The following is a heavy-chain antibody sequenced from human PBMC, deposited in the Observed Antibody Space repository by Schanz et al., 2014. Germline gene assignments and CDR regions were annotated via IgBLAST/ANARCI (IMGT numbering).Heavy chain of an antibody. V-gene: IGHV3-23*01. CDR3: AKDGPGGSGSYSADGGMDV. CDR2: ISGGDVTT. Sequence: EVHLLASGGGLVPPGGSLRLSCAASGFNFSDYAMCWVRQAPGKGLEWVSAISGGDVTTNYTNSVKGRFANSRDNSKSALYLQMNSLRAEDTAVYYCAKDGPGGSGSYSADGGMDVWGQGTTVTVSS. CDR1: GFNFSDYA. D-gene: IGHD3-10*01. J-gene: IGHJ6*02.